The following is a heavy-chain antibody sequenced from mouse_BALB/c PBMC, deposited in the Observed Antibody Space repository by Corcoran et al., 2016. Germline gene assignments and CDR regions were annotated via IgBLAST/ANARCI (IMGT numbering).Heavy chain of an antibody. V-gene: IGHV9-1*02. CDR3: ARKEYGNYLAWFAY. CDR1: GYTFTNYG. D-gene: IGHD2-10*02. CDR2: INTYTGEP. J-gene: IGHJ3*01. Sequence: QIQLVQSGPELKKPGETVKISCKASGYTFTNYGMNWVKQAPGKGLKWMGWINTYTGEPTYADDFKGRFAFSLETSASTAYLQINNLKNEDMATYFCARKEYGNYLAWFAYWGQGTLVTVSA.